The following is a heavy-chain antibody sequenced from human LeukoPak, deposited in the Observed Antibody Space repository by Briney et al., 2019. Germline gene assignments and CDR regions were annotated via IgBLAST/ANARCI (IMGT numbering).Heavy chain of an antibody. CDR2: INPSGGST. D-gene: IGHD3-3*01. Sequence: ASVKVSCKASGYIFTSYYMHWVRQAPGQGLEWMGIINPSGGSTSYAQKLQGRVTMTTDTSTSTAYMELRSLRSDDTAVYYCARDDFWSGSDFDYWGQGTLVTVSS. CDR3: ARDDFWSGSDFDY. V-gene: IGHV1-46*01. CDR1: GYIFTSYY. J-gene: IGHJ4*02.